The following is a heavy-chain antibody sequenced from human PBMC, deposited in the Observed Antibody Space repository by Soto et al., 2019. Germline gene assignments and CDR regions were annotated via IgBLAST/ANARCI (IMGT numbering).Heavy chain of an antibody. V-gene: IGHV1-3*01. CDR3: ARDDYDILTGYYGRFDY. Sequence: ASVKVFCKASGYTFTSYAMHWVRQAPEQRLEWMGWINAGNGNTKYSQKFQGRVTITRDTSASTAYMELSSLRSEDTAVYYCARDDYDILTGYYGRFDYWGQGTLVTVS. J-gene: IGHJ4*02. CDR2: INAGNGNT. D-gene: IGHD3-9*01. CDR1: GYTFTSYA.